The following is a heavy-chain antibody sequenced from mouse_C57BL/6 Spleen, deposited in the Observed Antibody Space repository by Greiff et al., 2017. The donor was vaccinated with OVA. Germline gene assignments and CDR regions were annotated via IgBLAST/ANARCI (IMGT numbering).Heavy chain of an antibody. J-gene: IGHJ4*01. CDR1: GYTFTDYE. Sequence: VKLMESGAELVRPGASVTLSCKASGYTFTDYEMHWVKQTPVHGLEWIGAIDPETGGPAYNQKFKGKAILTADKSSSTAYMELRSLTSEDSAVYYCTRWGGWYAMDYWGQGTSVTVSS. V-gene: IGHV1-15*01. CDR2: IDPETGGP. CDR3: TRWGGWYAMDY.